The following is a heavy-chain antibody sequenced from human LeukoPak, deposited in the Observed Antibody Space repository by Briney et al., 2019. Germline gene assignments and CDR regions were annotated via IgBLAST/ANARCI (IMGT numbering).Heavy chain of an antibody. CDR3: ARVNAPYYYYYMDV. CDR2: IYYSGST. V-gene: IGHV4-31*03. J-gene: IGHJ6*03. CDR1: GGSISRGGYY. Sequence: SQTLSLTCTVSGGSISRGGYYWSWIRQHPGKGLEWIGYIYYSGSTYYNPSLKSRVTISVDTSKNQFSLKLSSVTAADTAVYYCARVNAPYYYYYMDVWGKGTTVTVSS.